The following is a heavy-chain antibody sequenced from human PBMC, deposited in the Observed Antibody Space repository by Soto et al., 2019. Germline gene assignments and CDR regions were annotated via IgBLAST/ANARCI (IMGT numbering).Heavy chain of an antibody. CDR3: AKDVGGHYCTPTSCLYFFHS. D-gene: IGHD2-2*01. CDR1: GFSFNNYA. Sequence: EVQLLESGGGLVQPGGSLRLSCAASGFSFNNYAMNWVRQAPGQGLEWVSTISDSGSTYYADSVKGRFTISRDNSKNTLYLQMKSLRAEDTAVYFCAKDVGGHYCTPTSCLYFFHSWGRGTPVTDSS. J-gene: IGHJ4*02. V-gene: IGHV3-23*01. CDR2: ISDSGST.